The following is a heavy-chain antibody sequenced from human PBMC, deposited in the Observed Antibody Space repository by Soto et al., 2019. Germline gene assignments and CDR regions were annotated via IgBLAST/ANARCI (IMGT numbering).Heavy chain of an antibody. Sequence: GGSLRLSCAASGFTFSSYGMHWVRQAPGKGLEWVAVISYDGSNKYYADSVKGRFTISRDNSKNTLYLQMNSLRAEDTAVYYCAKDSHAGVLITDYGDYEGEYFQHWGQGTLVTVSS. J-gene: IGHJ1*01. CDR1: GFTFSSYG. V-gene: IGHV3-30*18. CDR3: AKDSHAGVLITDYGDYEGEYFQH. CDR2: ISYDGSNK. D-gene: IGHD4-17*01.